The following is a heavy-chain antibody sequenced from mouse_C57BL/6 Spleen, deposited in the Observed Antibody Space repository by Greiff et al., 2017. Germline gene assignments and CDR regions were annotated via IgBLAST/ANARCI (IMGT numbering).Heavy chain of an antibody. J-gene: IGHJ2*01. D-gene: IGHD2-1*01. CDR3: ARSDYGNYDYYFDY. CDR1: GYAFSSYW. V-gene: IGHV1-80*01. CDR2: IYPGDGDT. Sequence: QVQLQQSGAELVKPGASVKISCKASGYAFSSYWMNWVKQRPGTGLEWIGQIYPGDGDTNYNGKFKGKATLTADKSSSTAYMQLSSLTSEDSAVYFCARSDYGNYDYYFDYWGKGTTLTVSS.